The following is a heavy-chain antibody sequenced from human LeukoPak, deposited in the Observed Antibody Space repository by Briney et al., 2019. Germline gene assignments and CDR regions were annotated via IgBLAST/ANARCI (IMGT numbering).Heavy chain of an antibody. CDR3: ANLLLEIAVGSGVHGRDV. J-gene: IGHJ6*02. CDR2: FDPADGET. CDR1: GYTLTELS. V-gene: IGHV1-24*01. Sequence: GASVKVSCKVSGYTLTELSMHWVRQAPGKGLEWMGGFDPADGETIYAQKFQGRVSMTEDTSTDTACMELSSLRSEDTAVYYCANLLLEIAVGSGVHGRDVWGQGTTVTVSS. D-gene: IGHD2-2*01.